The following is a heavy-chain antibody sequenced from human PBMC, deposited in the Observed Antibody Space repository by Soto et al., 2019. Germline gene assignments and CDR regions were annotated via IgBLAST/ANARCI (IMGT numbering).Heavy chain of an antibody. Sequence: PGGSLKLSCAASGFSVTNNYMKWVRQAPGKGLEWVSIIDIGGNTYYADSMKNRFTISRDNSRNTKYLHKDSLRADDTAVYYCARGRGSTGYLGREHYFDYWGQGP. V-gene: IGHV3-66*01. CDR3: ARGRGSTGYLGREHYFDY. D-gene: IGHD2-2*01. J-gene: IGHJ4*02. CDR2: IDIGGNT. CDR1: GFSVTNNY.